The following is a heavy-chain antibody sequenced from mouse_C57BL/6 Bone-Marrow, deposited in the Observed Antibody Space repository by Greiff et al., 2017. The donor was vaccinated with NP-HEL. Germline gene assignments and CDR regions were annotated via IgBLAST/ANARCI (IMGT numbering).Heavy chain of an antibody. Sequence: QVQLQQPGAELVMPGASVKLSCKASGYTFTSYWMHWVKQRPGQGLEWIGEIDPSDSYTNYTQKFKGKSTLTVAQSSSTAYLQLSSLPSEDSAVYYCGRTRVYDGYYGGYYLDYWGQGTTVTVSS. CDR3: GRTRVYDGYYGGYYLDY. J-gene: IGHJ2*01. CDR2: IDPSDSYT. V-gene: IGHV1-69*01. CDR1: GYTFTSYW. D-gene: IGHD2-3*01.